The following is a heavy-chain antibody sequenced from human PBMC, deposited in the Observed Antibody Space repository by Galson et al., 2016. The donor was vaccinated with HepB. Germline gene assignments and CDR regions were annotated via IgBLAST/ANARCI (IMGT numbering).Heavy chain of an antibody. CDR2: ISDDGNNK. V-gene: IGHV3-30-3*01. J-gene: IGHJ4*02. D-gene: IGHD3-16*01. CDR3: ATWGFTLGVDH. CDR1: GFTFSGYA. Sequence: SLRLSCAASGFTFSGYAMHWVRQAPGKGLEWVAVISDDGNNKKYADSVKGRFTISRDNSEETLYLQMNSLKTEDTAMYYCATWGFTLGVDHWGQGILVTVSS.